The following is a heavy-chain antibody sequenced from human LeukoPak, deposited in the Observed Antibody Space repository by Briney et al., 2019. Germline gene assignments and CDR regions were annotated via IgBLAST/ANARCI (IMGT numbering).Heavy chain of an antibody. Sequence: SETLSLTCTVSGYSISSGYYWGWIRQPPGKGLEWIGSIYHSGSTYYNPSLKSRVTISVATSKNQFSLKLSSVTAADTAVYYCARADYSSTWSHDYYYMDVWGKGTTVTVSS. CDR2: IYHSGST. V-gene: IGHV4-38-2*02. D-gene: IGHD6-13*01. J-gene: IGHJ6*03. CDR1: GYSISSGYY. CDR3: ARADYSSTWSHDYYYMDV.